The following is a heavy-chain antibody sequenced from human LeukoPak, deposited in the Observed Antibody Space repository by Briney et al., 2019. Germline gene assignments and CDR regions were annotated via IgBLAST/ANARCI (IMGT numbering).Heavy chain of an antibody. CDR1: GFTFSSYV. D-gene: IGHD3-22*01. Sequence: GGSLRLSCAASGFTFSSYVMSWVRQAPGKGLEWVSNIGGSVGSMFYAASVKGRFAISRDNSKNTLFLQMNNLRVEDTAVYYCAKGPYYDSSAYFDYWGQGTLVTVSS. CDR2: IGGSVGSM. CDR3: AKGPYYDSSAYFDY. J-gene: IGHJ4*02. V-gene: IGHV3-23*01.